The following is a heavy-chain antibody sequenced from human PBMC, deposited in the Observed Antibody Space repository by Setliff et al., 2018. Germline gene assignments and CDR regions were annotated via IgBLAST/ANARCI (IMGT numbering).Heavy chain of an antibody. Sequence: PGGSLRLSCEVSGFIVSNNEMSWVRQAPGKGLEWVSTVSVSGDNKYYTDSVKGRFTTSRDNSKNTVSLQMSSLRTEDTAIYFCAGQGPIFGSGLIPGFDQWGQGTMVTVSS. CDR3: AGQGPIFGSGLIPGFDQ. CDR2: VSVSGDNK. CDR1: GFIVSNNE. J-gene: IGHJ4*02. D-gene: IGHD3-3*01. V-gene: IGHV3-23*01.